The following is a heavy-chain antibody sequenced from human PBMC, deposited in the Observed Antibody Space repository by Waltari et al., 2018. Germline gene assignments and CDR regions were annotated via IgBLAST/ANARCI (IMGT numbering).Heavy chain of an antibody. D-gene: IGHD5-18*01. J-gene: IGHJ6*02. CDR1: GGSFSGYY. CDR3: ARGPPIQLWFPGGYYYYGMDV. CDR2: INHSGRT. Sequence: QVQLQQWGAGLLKPSETLSLTCAVYGGSFSGYYWSWIRQPPGKGLEWIGEINHSGRTNSNPSLKSRVTISVDTSKNQFSLKLRSVTAADTAVYYCARGPPIQLWFPGGYYYYGMDVWGQGTTVTVSS. V-gene: IGHV4-34*01.